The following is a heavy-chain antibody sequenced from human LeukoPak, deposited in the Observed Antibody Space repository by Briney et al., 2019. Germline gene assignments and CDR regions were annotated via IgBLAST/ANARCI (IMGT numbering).Heavy chain of an antibody. CDR1: GFTFRSYW. V-gene: IGHV3-7*01. CDR2: INQGGSAK. D-gene: IGHD5-12*01. Sequence: GGSLRLSCAASGFTFRSYWMSWVRQAPGKGLEWVANINQGGSAKYYVDSVKGRFTISRDDAKNSLYLQMNSLRDEDTAVDYCARVGYSGWNLEYWGQGTLVTVSS. J-gene: IGHJ4*02. CDR3: ARVGYSGWNLEY.